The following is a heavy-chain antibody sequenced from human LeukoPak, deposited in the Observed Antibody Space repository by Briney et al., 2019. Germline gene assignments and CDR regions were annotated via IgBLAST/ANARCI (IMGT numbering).Heavy chain of an antibody. Sequence: SVKVSCKASGGTFSSYAISWVRQAPGQGLEWKGGIIPIFGTANYAQKFQGRVTITTYESTSTAYMELGSLRSEDTAVYYCARSLDIVVVTAMDYWGQGTLVTVSS. CDR1: GGTFSSYA. CDR2: IIPIFGTA. D-gene: IGHD2-21*02. V-gene: IGHV1-69*05. CDR3: ARSLDIVVVTAMDY. J-gene: IGHJ4*02.